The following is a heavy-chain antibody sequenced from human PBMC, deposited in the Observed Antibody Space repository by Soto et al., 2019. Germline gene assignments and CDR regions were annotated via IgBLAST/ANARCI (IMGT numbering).Heavy chain of an antibody. V-gene: IGHV1-3*01. CDR2: INAGNGNT. D-gene: IGHD1-26*01. CDR1: GYTFTNYA. Sequence: QVQLVQSGAEVKKPGASVKVSCKASGYTFTNYAMHWVRQAPGQRLEWMGWINAGNGNTKYSQKFQGRVTFTRDTSSSTAYRELTSLRYEDTAVYYCANYGILGASIGHWGHGTLVTVSS. CDR3: ANYGILGASIGH. J-gene: IGHJ4*01.